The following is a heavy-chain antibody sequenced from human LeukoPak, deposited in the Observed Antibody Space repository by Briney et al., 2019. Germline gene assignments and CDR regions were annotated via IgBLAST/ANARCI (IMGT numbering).Heavy chain of an antibody. CDR2: MAPTDYGA. V-gene: IGHV1-46*01. CDR1: GYSFSNYH. CDR3: AREVRTGIGATDY. J-gene: IGHJ4*02. Sequence: ASAKVSCKTSGYSFSNYHVQWVPQAPGQGRERVGIMAPTDYGATYAQKFQGRVTMTRDTSTSTLYRDLSSLRPEDTAVYYCAREVRTGIGATDYWGQGTLVTVSS. D-gene: IGHD1-26*01.